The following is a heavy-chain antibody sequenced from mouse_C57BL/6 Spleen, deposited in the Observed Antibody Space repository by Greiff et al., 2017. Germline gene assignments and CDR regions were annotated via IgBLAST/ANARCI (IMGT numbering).Heavy chain of an antibody. J-gene: IGHJ1*03. CDR2: IDPSDSYT. CDR3: ARSTTVVATPYWYFDV. V-gene: IGHV1-69*01. CDR1: GYTFTSSW. D-gene: IGHD1-1*01. Sequence: QVQLQQPGAELVMPGASVKLSSKASGYTFTSSWMHWVKQRPGQGLEWIGEIDPSDSYTNYNQKFKGKSTLTVDKSSSTAYMQLSSLTSEDSAVYYCARSTTVVATPYWYFDVWCTGTTVTVSS.